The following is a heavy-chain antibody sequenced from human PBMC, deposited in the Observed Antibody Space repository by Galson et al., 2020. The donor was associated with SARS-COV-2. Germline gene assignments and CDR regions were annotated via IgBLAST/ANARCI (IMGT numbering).Heavy chain of an antibody. V-gene: IGHV3-33*01. J-gene: IGHJ6*02. D-gene: IGHD3-22*01. CDR2: IWYNGDMK. Sequence: GGSLRLSCEASGFTFSRFVMHWVRQAPGKGLEWVALIWYNGDMKYYADSVRGRFTIARDNAKDTLYLEMNGLSADDTAVYSCAREEVEVGQGPDYYYGLDVWGPGTTVTVS. CDR1: GFTFSRFV. CDR3: AREEVEVGQGPDYYYGLDV.